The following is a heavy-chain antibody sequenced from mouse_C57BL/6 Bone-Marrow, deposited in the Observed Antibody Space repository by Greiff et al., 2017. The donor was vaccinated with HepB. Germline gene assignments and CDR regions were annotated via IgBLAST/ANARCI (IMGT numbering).Heavy chain of an antibody. CDR1: GFNIKDYY. V-gene: IGHV14-2*01. D-gene: IGHD1-1*01. Sequence: EVKLQQSGAELVKPGASVKLSCTASGFNIKDYYMHWVKQRTEQGLEWIGRIDPEDGETKYAPKFQGKATITADTSSNTAYLQLSSLTSEDTAVYYCARSPPYYYGSSYWYFDVWGTGTTVTVSS. J-gene: IGHJ1*03. CDR2: IDPEDGET. CDR3: ARSPPYYYGSSYWYFDV.